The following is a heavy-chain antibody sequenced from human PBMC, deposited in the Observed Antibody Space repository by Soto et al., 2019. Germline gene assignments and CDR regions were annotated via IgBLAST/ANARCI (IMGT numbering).Heavy chain of an antibody. J-gene: IGHJ4*02. CDR2: ISYDGSNK. Sequence: QVQLVESGGGVVQPGRSLRLSCAASGFTFSSYTMHWVRQAPGKGLEWVAAISYDGSNKYYADSVKGRFTISRDNSKNTLHVQRNSLRGEDTAVYYCAREAGIAVAGTSFEYWGQGTLVTVSS. CDR1: GFTFSSYT. V-gene: IGHV3-30-3*01. CDR3: AREAGIAVAGTSFEY. D-gene: IGHD6-19*01.